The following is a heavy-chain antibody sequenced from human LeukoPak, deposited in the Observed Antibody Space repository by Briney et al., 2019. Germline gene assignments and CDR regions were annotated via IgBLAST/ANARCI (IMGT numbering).Heavy chain of an antibody. CDR3: AHRLPGSFAYYDSSGIAGGAFDI. D-gene: IGHD3-22*01. CDR2: IFWDDDK. J-gene: IGHJ3*02. Sequence: SGPTLVNPTQTLTLTCTFSGFSLSTGGVGVGWIRQPPGKALECLALIFWDDDKRYSPSLKSRLTITKDTSNNQVVLTVTNMDPVDTATYYCAHRLPGSFAYYDSSGIAGGAFDIWGQGTMVIVSS. V-gene: IGHV2-5*02. CDR1: GFSLSTGGVG.